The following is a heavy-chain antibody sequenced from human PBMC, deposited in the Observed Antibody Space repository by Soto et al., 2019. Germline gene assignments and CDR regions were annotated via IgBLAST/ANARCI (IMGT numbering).Heavy chain of an antibody. Sequence: QVQLQESGPGLVKPSETLSLTCTVSGGSISSYYWSWIRQPPGKGLEWIEYIYYSGSTNYNPSLNRRVSISVDEDKNLFPLKLSSVTAADPALYYCSRRNFDFWIGYPNLLVCNWVDPWGQGTLVTVSS. CDR2: IYYSGST. V-gene: IGHV4-59*08. CDR1: GGSISSYY. CDR3: SRRNFDFWIGYPNLLVCNWVDP. D-gene: IGHD3-3*01. J-gene: IGHJ5*02.